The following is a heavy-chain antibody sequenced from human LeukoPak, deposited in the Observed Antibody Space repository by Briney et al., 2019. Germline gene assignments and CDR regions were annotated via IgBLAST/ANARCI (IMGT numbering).Heavy chain of an antibody. Sequence: SETLSLTCAVSGGSISSGGYSWSWIRQPPGKGLEWIGYIYHSGSTYYNPSLKSRVTISVDRSKNQFSLKLSSVTAADTAVYYCARDGWAIRFPPYMDVWGKGTTVTVSS. D-gene: IGHD3-3*01. CDR3: ARDGWAIRFPPYMDV. CDR1: GGSISSGGYS. CDR2: IYHSGST. J-gene: IGHJ6*03. V-gene: IGHV4-30-2*01.